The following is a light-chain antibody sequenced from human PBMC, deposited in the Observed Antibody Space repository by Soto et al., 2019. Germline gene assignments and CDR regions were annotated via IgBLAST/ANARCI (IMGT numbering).Light chain of an antibody. Sequence: DIQMIQSPSSLSASVGDRVTITCQASQEISNYLNWYQQKPGKAPKLLIYDASNLERGVPSRFSGRGSGTDFTFTISSLHPEDFATYYCQQYDHLPRTFGRGTKVEIE. CDR3: QQYDHLPRT. CDR2: DAS. J-gene: IGKJ1*01. V-gene: IGKV1-33*01. CDR1: QEISNY.